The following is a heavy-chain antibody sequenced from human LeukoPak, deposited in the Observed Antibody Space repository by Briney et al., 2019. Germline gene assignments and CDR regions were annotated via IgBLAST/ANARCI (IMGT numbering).Heavy chain of an antibody. CDR3: ARDPALYDILTGAYYYYYGMDV. V-gene: IGHV1-18*01. CDR1: GYTFTSYD. CDR2: ISAYNGNT. J-gene: IGHJ6*02. Sequence: ASVKVSCKASGYTFTSYDINWVRQATGQGLEWMGWISAYNGNTNYAQKLQGRVTMTTDTSTSTAYMELRSLRSDDTAVYYCARDPALYDILTGAYYYYYGMDVWGQGTTVTVSS. D-gene: IGHD3-9*01.